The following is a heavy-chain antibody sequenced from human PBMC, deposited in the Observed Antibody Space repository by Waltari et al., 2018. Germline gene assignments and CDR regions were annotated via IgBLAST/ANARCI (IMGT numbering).Heavy chain of an antibody. D-gene: IGHD3-22*01. CDR1: GGSISSSSSY. CDR2: IYYSGIT. Sequence: QLQLQESGPGLVKPSETLSLTCTVSGGSISSSSSYWGWIRQPPGKGREWIGSIYYSGITYYNPSLKSRVTISVDTSKNQFSLKLSSVTAADTAVYYCARYGRDYYDSSGPFDYWGQGTLVTVSS. V-gene: IGHV4-39*01. J-gene: IGHJ4*02. CDR3: ARYGRDYYDSSGPFDY.